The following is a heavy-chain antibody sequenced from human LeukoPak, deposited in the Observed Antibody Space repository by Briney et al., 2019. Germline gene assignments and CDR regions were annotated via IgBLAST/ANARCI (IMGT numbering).Heavy chain of an antibody. CDR1: GFTFSSYS. CDR2: ISSSSSYI. V-gene: IGHV3-21*01. CDR3: AKSMVRGVITRFDY. D-gene: IGHD3-10*01. J-gene: IGHJ4*02. Sequence: GGSLRPSWAASGFTFSSYSMNWVRQAPGKGLEWVSSISSSSSYIYYADSVKGRFTISRDNAKNSLYLQMNSLRAEDTAVYYCAKSMVRGVITRFDYWGQGTLVTVSS.